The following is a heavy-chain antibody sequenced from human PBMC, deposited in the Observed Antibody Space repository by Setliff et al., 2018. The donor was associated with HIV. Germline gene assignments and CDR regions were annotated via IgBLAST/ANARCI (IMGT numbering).Heavy chain of an antibody. J-gene: IGHJ4*02. CDR2: IYYSGST. Sequence: SETLSLTCTVSGGSISSYYWSWIRQPPGKGPEWIGYIYYSGSTKYNPSLKSRVTISADTSKNQFSLKLSSVTAADTAVYYCARGPYCSGGSCYSSLDYWGQGTLVTVTS. V-gene: IGHV4-59*01. CDR1: GGSISSYY. CDR3: ARGPYCSGGSCYSSLDY. D-gene: IGHD2-15*01.